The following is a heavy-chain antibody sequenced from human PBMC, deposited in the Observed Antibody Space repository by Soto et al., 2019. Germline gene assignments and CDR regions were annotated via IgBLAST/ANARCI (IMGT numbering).Heavy chain of an antibody. Sequence: ASVKVSCKASGYTFTSYGISWVRQAPGQGLEWMGWISAYNGNTNYAQKFQGRVTITADKSTSTAYMELSSLRSEDTAVYYCAREGYSSSWYLGIDGMDVWGQGTTVTVSS. J-gene: IGHJ6*02. D-gene: IGHD6-13*01. CDR2: ISAYNGNT. CDR3: AREGYSSSWYLGIDGMDV. CDR1: GYTFTSYG. V-gene: IGHV1-18*01.